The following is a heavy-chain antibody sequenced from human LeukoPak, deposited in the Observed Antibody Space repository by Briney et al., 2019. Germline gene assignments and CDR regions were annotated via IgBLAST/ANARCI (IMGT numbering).Heavy chain of an antibody. CDR3: ARVDVWGSFRSHY. Sequence: GGSLRLSCAASGFTFSSYWMHWVRQAPGKGLMWVSRIDSDGSETSYAESVKGRFTISRDNAKNTLYLQMNSLRVGDTAVYYCARVDVWGSFRSHYWGQGTLVTVSS. D-gene: IGHD3-16*02. CDR1: GFTFSSYW. V-gene: IGHV3-74*01. CDR2: IDSDGSET. J-gene: IGHJ4*02.